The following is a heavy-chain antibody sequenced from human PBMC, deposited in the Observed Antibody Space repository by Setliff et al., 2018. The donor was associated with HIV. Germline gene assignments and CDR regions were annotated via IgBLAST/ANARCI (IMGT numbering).Heavy chain of an antibody. CDR3: ARGWGHDGFDF. Sequence: SETLSLTCAVYGGSFSGYYWNWIRQSPGKGLEWIGEINHSGSTNYNPSLKSRVTMSIDTSKNQFSLNVSSVTAADTAVYYCARGWGHDGFDFWGQGTMVTVSS. CDR1: GGSFSGYY. CDR2: INHSGST. V-gene: IGHV4-34*01. J-gene: IGHJ3*01. D-gene: IGHD7-27*01.